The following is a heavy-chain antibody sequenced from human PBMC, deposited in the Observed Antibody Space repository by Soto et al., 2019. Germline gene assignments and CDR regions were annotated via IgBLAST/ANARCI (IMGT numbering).Heavy chain of an antibody. CDR1: GGSFSGYY. Sequence: QVQLQQWGAGLLKPSETLSLTCAVYGGSFSGYYWSWIRQPPGKGLEWIGEINHSGSTNYNPSLKSRVTRSVDTSKNQFSLKLSSVTAADTAVYYCARARGLNWFDPWGQGTLVTVSS. J-gene: IGHJ5*02. CDR2: INHSGST. D-gene: IGHD5-12*01. V-gene: IGHV4-34*01. CDR3: ARARGLNWFDP.